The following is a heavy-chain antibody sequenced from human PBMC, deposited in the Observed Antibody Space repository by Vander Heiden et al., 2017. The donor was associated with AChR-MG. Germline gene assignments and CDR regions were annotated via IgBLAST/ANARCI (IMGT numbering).Heavy chain of an antibody. V-gene: IGHV3-66*01. CDR3: ARALNNWGSDS. CDR1: GFTVTTNF. CDR2: IYSGGNT. D-gene: IGHD7-27*01. Sequence: EVQLVESGGSLVQPEGSLRLSCAVSGFTVTTNFMNWVRQAPGKGLEWVSAIYSGGNTYYSDSVKGRFTISRDNSKNTLYLQMNSLRAEDTAVYYCARALNNWGSDSWGQGTLVTVSS. J-gene: IGHJ4*02.